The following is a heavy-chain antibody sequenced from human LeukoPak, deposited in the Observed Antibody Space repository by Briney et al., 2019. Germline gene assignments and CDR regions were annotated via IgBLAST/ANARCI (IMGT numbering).Heavy chain of an antibody. CDR3: AKDSRWFGELSPFDY. CDR1: GFTFSDYY. CDR2: ISSSGSTI. V-gene: IGHV3-11*04. Sequence: GGSLRLSCAASGFTFSDYYMSWIRQAPGKGLEWFSYISSSGSTIYYADSVKGRFTISRDNSKNTLYLQMNSLRAEDTAVYYCAKDSRWFGELSPFDYWGQGTLVTVSS. D-gene: IGHD3-10*01. J-gene: IGHJ4*02.